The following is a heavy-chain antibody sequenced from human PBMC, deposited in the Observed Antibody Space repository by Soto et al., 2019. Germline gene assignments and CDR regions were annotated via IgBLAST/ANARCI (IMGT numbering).Heavy chain of an antibody. Sequence: GESLKISCKGSGYSFTSYWVGWVRQMPGKGLEWMGIIYPGDSDTRYSPSFEGQVTVSADKSISTAYLQWNSLKASDTAMYYCTSGLRYNLYYGMDVWGQGTTVTVSS. CDR2: IYPGDSDT. D-gene: IGHD2-2*02. J-gene: IGHJ6*02. CDR1: GYSFTSYW. CDR3: TSGLRYNLYYGMDV. V-gene: IGHV5-51*01.